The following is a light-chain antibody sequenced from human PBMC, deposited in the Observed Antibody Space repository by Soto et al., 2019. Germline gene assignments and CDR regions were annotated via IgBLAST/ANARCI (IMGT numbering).Light chain of an antibody. CDR1: QSISSW. CDR3: RQYKSYSGT. Sequence: DIQMTQSPSTLSASVGDRVTITCRASQSISSWLAWYQQKPGKAPKLLIYDASSLESGVPSRFSGSGSGTEFTLTISRLQPEDFATYYCRQYKSYSGTFGQGTKVEI. CDR2: DAS. V-gene: IGKV1-5*01. J-gene: IGKJ1*01.